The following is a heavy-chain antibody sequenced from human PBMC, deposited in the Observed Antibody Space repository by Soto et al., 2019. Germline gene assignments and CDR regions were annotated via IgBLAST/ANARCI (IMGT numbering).Heavy chain of an antibody. CDR3: ARGRSVIDHDYFEY. J-gene: IGHJ4*02. D-gene: IGHD2-21*01. CDR2: MSFDGNSK. Sequence: QVQLVESGGGVVQPGRSLRLSCAASGFTFSSYSMHWVRQAPGKGLEWVAAMSFDGNSKYFADSVKGRFTISRDNSKNTLSLQINSLGADDSAVYYCARGRSVIDHDYFEYWGQGTLVTVSS. V-gene: IGHV3-30-3*01. CDR1: GFTFSSYS.